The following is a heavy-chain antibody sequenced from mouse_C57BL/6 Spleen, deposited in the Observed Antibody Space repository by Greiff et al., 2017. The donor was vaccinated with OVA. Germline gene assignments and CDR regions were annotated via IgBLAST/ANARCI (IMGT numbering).Heavy chain of an antibody. D-gene: IGHD2-3*01. CDR1: GFTFSDYY. CDR3: ARIYDGYPDD. J-gene: IGHJ2*01. CDR2: INYDGSST. V-gene: IGHV5-16*01. Sequence: EVQLVESEGGLVQPGSSMKLSCTASGFTFSDYYMAWVRQVPEKGLEWVANINYDGSSTYYLDSLKSRFIISRDNAKNILYLQMSSLKSEDTATYYCARIYDGYPDDWGQGTTLTVSS.